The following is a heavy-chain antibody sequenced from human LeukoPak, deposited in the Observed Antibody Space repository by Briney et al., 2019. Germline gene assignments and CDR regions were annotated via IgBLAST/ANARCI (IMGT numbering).Heavy chain of an antibody. V-gene: IGHV3-66*01. Sequence: GGSLRLSCAASGFTVSSNYMSWVRQAPGKGLEWVSVIYSGGSTYYADSVKGRFTISRDNSKNTLYLQMNSLRAEDTAVYYFATSITGDDAFDIWGQGTMVTVSS. CDR1: GFTVSSNY. CDR2: IYSGGST. CDR3: ATSITGDDAFDI. J-gene: IGHJ3*02. D-gene: IGHD7-27*01.